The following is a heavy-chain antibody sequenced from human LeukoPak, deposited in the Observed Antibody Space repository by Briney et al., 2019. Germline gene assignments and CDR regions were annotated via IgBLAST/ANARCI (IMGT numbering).Heavy chain of an antibody. CDR1: GGSLSNSNYY. V-gene: IGHV4-39*07. D-gene: IGHD6-19*01. CDR2: IYYSGST. Sequence: SETLSLTCTVSGGSLSNSNYYWGWIRQPPEKELEWIGSIYYSGSTFYRASLKSRATISADTSKNQFSLRLSSVTAADTAVYYCASGYSSGWSGVDYWGQGTLVTVSS. CDR3: ASGYSSGWSGVDY. J-gene: IGHJ4*02.